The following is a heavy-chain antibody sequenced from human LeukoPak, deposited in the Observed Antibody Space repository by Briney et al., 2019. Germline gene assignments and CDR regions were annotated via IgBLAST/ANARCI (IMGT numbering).Heavy chain of an antibody. CDR1: GGSISSSSYY. J-gene: IGHJ4*02. D-gene: IGHD6-6*01. V-gene: IGHV4-39*01. CDR2: IYYSGST. Sequence: KPSETLSLSCTVSGGSISSSSYYWGWIRQPPGKGLEWIGSIYYSGSTYYNPSLKSRVTLSVVTSKNQFSLRLSSVTAADTAVYYCARLSSSSRLFDYWGQGTLVTVSS. CDR3: ARLSSSSRLFDY.